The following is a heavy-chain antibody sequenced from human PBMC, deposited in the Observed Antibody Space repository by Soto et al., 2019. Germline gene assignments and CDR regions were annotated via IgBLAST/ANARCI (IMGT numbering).Heavy chain of an antibody. Sequence: ASVKVSCKASGYTFTSYYIHWVRQAPGQGLEWMGIINPSGGSTSYAQKYQGRVTMTRDTSTSTVYMELSSLRSEDTAVYYCARGQWSAVVVIPFDYWGQGTLVTVSS. J-gene: IGHJ4*02. V-gene: IGHV1-46*01. CDR2: INPSGGST. D-gene: IGHD3-22*01. CDR3: ARGQWSAVVVIPFDY. CDR1: GYTFTSYY.